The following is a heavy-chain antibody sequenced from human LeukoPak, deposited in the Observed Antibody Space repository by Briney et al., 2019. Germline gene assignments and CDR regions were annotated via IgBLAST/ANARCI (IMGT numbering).Heavy chain of an antibody. CDR3: ARDKYGGNSNAFDI. CDR2: VGTDGGTT. CDR1: GFTFSSYW. Sequence: GGSLRLSCAASGFTFSSYWMHWVRQVPGEGPVWVSRVGTDGGTTTYADYVKGRFTISRDNAKNTLYLQMNSLRAEDTAMYYCARDKYGGNSNAFDIWGQGTLVTVSP. D-gene: IGHD4-23*01. J-gene: IGHJ3*02. V-gene: IGHV3-74*01.